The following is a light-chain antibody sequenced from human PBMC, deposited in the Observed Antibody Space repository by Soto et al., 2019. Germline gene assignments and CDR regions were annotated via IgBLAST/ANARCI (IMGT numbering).Light chain of an antibody. CDR2: AAS. V-gene: IGKV1-8*01. CDR3: QQYYSYPPIT. Sequence: AIRMTQSPSSFSASTGDRVTITCRASQGISSYLAWYQQKPGKAPKLLIYAASTLQSGVPSRFSGSGSGTACTLTISCLQSEDFATYYCQQYYSYPPITFGQGTRLEIK. CDR1: QGISSY. J-gene: IGKJ5*01.